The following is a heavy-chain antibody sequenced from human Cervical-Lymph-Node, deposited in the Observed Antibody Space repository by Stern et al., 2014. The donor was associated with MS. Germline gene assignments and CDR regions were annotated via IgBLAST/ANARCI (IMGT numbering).Heavy chain of an antibody. Sequence: VQLVQSGAEVKKPGASVKVSCKPSGYTFTEYAMQWVRQASGQRLEWMGWINTDNGNTKYSQKFQGRVTITRDTSASTVYMELSSLRSEDTAVYFCARSAGTADPSDYWGQGTLVTVSS. D-gene: IGHD6-13*01. V-gene: IGHV1-3*04. J-gene: IGHJ4*02. CDR3: ARSAGTADPSDY. CDR2: INTDNGNT. CDR1: GYTFTEYA.